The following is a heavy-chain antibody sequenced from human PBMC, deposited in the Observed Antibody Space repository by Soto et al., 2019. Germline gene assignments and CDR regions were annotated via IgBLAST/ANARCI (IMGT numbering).Heavy chain of an antibody. CDR2: ISGSGGST. D-gene: IGHD3-3*01. J-gene: IGHJ4*02. Sequence: EVQLLESGGGLVQPGGSLRLSCAASGFTFSSYAMSWVRQAPGKGLEWVSAISGSGGSTYYADSVKGRFTISRDNSKNTLYLQMNSVRAEDTAVYYCAKGSTIFGVVILLDYWGQGTLVTVSS. CDR3: AKGSTIFGVVILLDY. CDR1: GFTFSSYA. V-gene: IGHV3-23*01.